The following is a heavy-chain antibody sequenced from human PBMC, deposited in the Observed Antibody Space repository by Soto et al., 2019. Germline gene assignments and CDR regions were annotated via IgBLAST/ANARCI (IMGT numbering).Heavy chain of an antibody. V-gene: IGHV5-10-1*01. J-gene: IGHJ4*02. D-gene: IGHD3-22*01. CDR2: IDPSDSYT. CDR3: ATYYYDSSGYYAPRY. Sequence: EVQLVQSGAEVKKPGESLRISCKGSGYSFTSYWISWVRQMPGKGLEWMGRIDPSDSYTNYSPSFQGHVTISADKSISTAYLQWSSLKASDTAMYYCATYYYDSSGYYAPRYWGQGTLVTVSS. CDR1: GYSFTSYW.